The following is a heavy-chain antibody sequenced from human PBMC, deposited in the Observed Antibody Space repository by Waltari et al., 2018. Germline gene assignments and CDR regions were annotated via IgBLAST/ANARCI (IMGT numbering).Heavy chain of an antibody. CDR3: ARDQADGTIAYFEY. CDR2: IKHDGTDK. V-gene: IGHV3-7*01. CDR1: GISFSQYW. D-gene: IGHD6-13*01. Sequence: EVLLVESGGDLVQPGGSLRLSCATSGISFSQYWMSWVRQSPGKGREGVATIKHDGTDKYYVDSVKGRFTVSRDNAKSSLYLQMNSLRVEDTAIYYCARDQADGTIAYFEYWGQGTLVTVSS. J-gene: IGHJ4*02.